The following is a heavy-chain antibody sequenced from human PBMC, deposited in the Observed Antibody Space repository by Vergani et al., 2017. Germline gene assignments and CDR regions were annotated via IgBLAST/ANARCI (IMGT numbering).Heavy chain of an antibody. CDR3: ARARLVSGSYSGGYYYYGMDV. V-gene: IGHV1-18*01. CDR1: GYTFTSYG. D-gene: IGHD1-26*01. J-gene: IGHJ6*02. CDR2: ISAYNGHT. Sequence: QVQLVQSGAEVKKPGASVKVSCKASGYTFTSYGISWVRQAPGQGLEWMGWISAYNGHTNYAQKLQGRVTMTTDTSTSTADMELRSLRSDDTAVYYCARARLVSGSYSGGYYYYGMDVWGQGTTVTVSS.